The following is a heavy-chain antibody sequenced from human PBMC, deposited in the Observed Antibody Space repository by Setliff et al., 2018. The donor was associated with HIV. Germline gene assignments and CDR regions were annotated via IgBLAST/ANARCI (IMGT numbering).Heavy chain of an antibody. V-gene: IGHV1-2*02. CDR1: GYIFIRYY. CDR2: INPHTGVT. J-gene: IGHJ6*02. D-gene: IGHD3-3*01. Sequence: ASVKVSCKTSGYIFIRYYIFWVRQAPGQELEWMGNINPHTGVTRYAEKFQGRVTMTRDTSISTIYMELSRLRSDDTAVYYCARDVRDGFEEWFSTLDDGMDVWGQGTTVTVSS. CDR3: ARDVRDGFEEWFSTLDDGMDV.